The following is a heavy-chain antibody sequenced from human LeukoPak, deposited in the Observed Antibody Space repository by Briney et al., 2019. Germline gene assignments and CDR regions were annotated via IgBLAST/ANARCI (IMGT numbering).Heavy chain of an antibody. CDR3: ARDYDFWSGYLGY. CDR2: ISSSSSYI. V-gene: IGHV3-21*01. Sequence: GGSLRLSCAASGFTFSSYSMNWVRQAPGKGLEWVSSISSSSSYIYYADSVKGRFTISRDNAKNSLYLQMNSLRAEDTALYYCARDYDFWSGYLGYWGQGTLVTVSS. J-gene: IGHJ4*02. CDR1: GFTFSSYS. D-gene: IGHD3-3*01.